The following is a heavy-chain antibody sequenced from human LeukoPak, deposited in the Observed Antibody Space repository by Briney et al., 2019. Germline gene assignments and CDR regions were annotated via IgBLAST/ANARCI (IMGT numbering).Heavy chain of an antibody. J-gene: IGHJ4*02. Sequence: GGSLRLSCAASGFTFSRNGMTWVRQAPGKGLEWVSGISPSGDILYYADSVKGQFTISRDNSKNTVYLQMNSLRGEDTALYYCARENIAVAGTTTDYWGQGTLVTVSS. CDR3: ARENIAVAGTTTDY. D-gene: IGHD6-19*01. V-gene: IGHV3-23*01. CDR2: ISPSGDIL. CDR1: GFTFSRNG.